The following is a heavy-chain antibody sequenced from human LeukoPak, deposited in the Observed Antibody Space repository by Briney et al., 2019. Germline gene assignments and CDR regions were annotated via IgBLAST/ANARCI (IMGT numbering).Heavy chain of an antibody. J-gene: IGHJ4*02. CDR3: AREGYYGSGSPPSLYFDY. CDR1: GFIFNSFA. V-gene: IGHV3-23*01. D-gene: IGHD3-10*01. CDR2: FSGSGSRT. Sequence: GGSLRLSCAASGFIFNSFAMSWVRQAPGKGLEWVSTFSGSGSRTSYADSVKGRFTISRDNSRSTLYLQMNSLRPEDTAIYYCAREGYYGSGSPPSLYFDYWGQGTLVTVSS.